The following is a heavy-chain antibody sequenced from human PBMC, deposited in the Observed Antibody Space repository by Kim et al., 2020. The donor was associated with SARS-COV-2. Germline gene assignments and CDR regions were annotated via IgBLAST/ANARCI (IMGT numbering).Heavy chain of an antibody. Sequence: GGSLRLSCAASGFTFSSYGMHWVRQAPGKGLEWVAVIWYDGSNTYYADSVKGRFTISRDNSKNTLYLQMNSLRAEDTAVYYCARDGYNWNYDYYYYYMDVCGKETTVTVSS. D-gene: IGHD1-7*01. V-gene: IGHV3-33*01. CDR2: IWYDGSNT. CDR1: GFTFSSYG. J-gene: IGHJ6*03. CDR3: ARDGYNWNYDYYYYYMDV.